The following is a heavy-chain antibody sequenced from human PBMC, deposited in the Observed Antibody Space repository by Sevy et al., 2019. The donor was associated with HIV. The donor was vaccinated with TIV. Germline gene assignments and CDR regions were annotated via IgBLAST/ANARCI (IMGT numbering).Heavy chain of an antibody. CDR3: ARGYSGYDPIGNNWFDP. D-gene: IGHD5-12*01. Sequence: ASVKVSCKTSGYAFTSYGISWVRQAPGQGLEWMGWISAYNGNTNYAQTLQGRVTMTTETSTNTAYMEVRSLGSDDTAGYYCARGYSGYDPIGNNWFDPWGQGTLVTVSS. V-gene: IGHV1-18*01. CDR1: GYAFTSYG. CDR2: ISAYNGNT. J-gene: IGHJ5*02.